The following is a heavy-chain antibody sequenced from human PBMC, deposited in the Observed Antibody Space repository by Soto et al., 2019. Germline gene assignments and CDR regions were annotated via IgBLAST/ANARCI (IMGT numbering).Heavy chain of an antibody. CDR1: GYSFTSYW. D-gene: IGHD3-10*01. Sequence: GESLKISCKGSGYSFTSYWIGWVRQMPGKGLEWMWIIYPGDSDTRYSPSFQGQVTLSADKSITTAYLQWSSLRASDTAMYYCARLRSYFFDYWGQGTPVTVSS. CDR3: ARLRSYFFDY. J-gene: IGHJ4*02. V-gene: IGHV5-51*01. CDR2: IYPGDSDT.